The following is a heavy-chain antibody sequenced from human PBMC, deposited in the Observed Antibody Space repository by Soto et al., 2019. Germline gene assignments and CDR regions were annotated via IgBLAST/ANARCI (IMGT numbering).Heavy chain of an antibody. V-gene: IGHV3-23*01. J-gene: IGHJ5*02. Sequence: GGSLRLSCAASGFIFENFGMSWVRQAPGKGLEWISSISGSGFKKYYADSVKGRFTISRDNSKSTVYLELNNLSAEDTAVYHCAKNQGVELVPLATVAWLDPCGQGSVVTVSS. CDR1: GFIFENFG. D-gene: IGHD1-26*01. CDR2: ISGSGFKK. CDR3: AKNQGVELVPLATVAWLDP.